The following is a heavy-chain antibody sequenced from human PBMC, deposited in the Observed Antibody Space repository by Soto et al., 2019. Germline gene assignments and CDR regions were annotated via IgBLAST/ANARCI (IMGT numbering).Heavy chain of an antibody. Sequence: GGSLRLSCAASGFTFSSYAMHWVRQAPGKGLEWVAVISYDGSNKYYADSVKGRFTISRDNSKNTLYLQMNSLRAEDTAVYYCARDSAPYDSSGYYLYYYGMDVWGQGTTVTVSS. V-gene: IGHV3-30-3*01. CDR2: ISYDGSNK. CDR1: GFTFSSYA. CDR3: ARDSAPYDSSGYYLYYYGMDV. J-gene: IGHJ6*02. D-gene: IGHD3-22*01.